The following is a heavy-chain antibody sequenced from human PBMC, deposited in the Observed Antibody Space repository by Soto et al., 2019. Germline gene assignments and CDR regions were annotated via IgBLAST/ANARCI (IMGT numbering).Heavy chain of an antibody. CDR1: GFTFSSYA. D-gene: IGHD3-16*01. J-gene: IGHJ4*02. CDR2: ISGSGGST. CDR3: AKDLSVWGSPIDY. Sequence: GGSLRLSCATSGFTFSSYAMSWVRQAPGKGLEWVSAISGSGGSTYYADSVKGRFTISRDNSKNTLYLQMNSLRAEDTAVYYCAKDLSVWGSPIDYWGQGTLVTVSS. V-gene: IGHV3-23*01.